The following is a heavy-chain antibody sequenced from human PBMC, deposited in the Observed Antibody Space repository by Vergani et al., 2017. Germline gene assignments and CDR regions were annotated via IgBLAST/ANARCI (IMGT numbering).Heavy chain of an antibody. D-gene: IGHD2-2*01. V-gene: IGHV1-69*08. J-gene: IGHJ4*02. Sequence: QVQLVQSGAEVKKPGSSVKVSCKASGGTFSSYTISWVRQAPGQGLEWMGSIIPIFGTANYAQKYQGRVTITADESTSTAYRELSSLRSDDTAVYYGARGGYCSSTSCYSGSELDYWGQGTLVTVSS. CDR3: ARGGYCSSTSCYSGSELDY. CDR2: IIPIFGTA. CDR1: GGTFSSYT.